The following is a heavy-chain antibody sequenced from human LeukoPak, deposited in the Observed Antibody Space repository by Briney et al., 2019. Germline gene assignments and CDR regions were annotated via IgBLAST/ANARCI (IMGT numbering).Heavy chain of an antibody. D-gene: IGHD6-13*01. CDR1: GGSISSYY. CDR3: ARGFRGSSSWYNY. J-gene: IGHJ4*02. V-gene: IGHV4-59*01. CDR2: IYYSGST. Sequence: SETLSLTCTVSGGSISSYYWSWIRQPPGKGLEWIGYIYYSGSTNYNLSLKSRVTISVDTSKNQFSLKLSSVTAADTAVYYCARGFRGSSSWYNYWGQGTLVTVSS.